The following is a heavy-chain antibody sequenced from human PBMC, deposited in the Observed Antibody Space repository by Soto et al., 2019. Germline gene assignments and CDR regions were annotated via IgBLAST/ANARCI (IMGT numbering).Heavy chain of an antibody. J-gene: IGHJ4*02. CDR3: AGSERRTDY. D-gene: IGHD1-1*01. CDR2: ISSSSSTI. Sequence: EVQLVESGGGLVQPGGSLRLSCAASGFTFSSYSMNWVRQAPGKGLEWVSYISSSSSTIYYADSEKGRFTISRDNAKNSLYRQMNSLRDEDTAVYYCAGSERRTDYWGQGTLVPVSS. CDR1: GFTFSSYS. V-gene: IGHV3-48*02.